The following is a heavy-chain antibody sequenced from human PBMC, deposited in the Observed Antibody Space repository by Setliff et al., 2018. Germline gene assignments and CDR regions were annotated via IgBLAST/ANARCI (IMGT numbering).Heavy chain of an antibody. CDR1: GYTFTSYA. J-gene: IGHJ4*02. CDR2: IHTNTGNP. D-gene: IGHD3-3*01. Sequence: ASVKVSCKASGYTFTSYAMNWVRQAPGQGLEWMGWIHTNTGNPTYAQGFTGRFVFSLDTSVSTVYLQISSLKAEDTAVYYCARAWYYNFWSGSQIEYWGQGTLVTVSS. CDR3: ARAWYYNFWSGSQIEY. V-gene: IGHV7-4-1*02.